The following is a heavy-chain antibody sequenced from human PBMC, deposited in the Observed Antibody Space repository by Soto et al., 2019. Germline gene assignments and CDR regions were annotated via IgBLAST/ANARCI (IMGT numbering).Heavy chain of an antibody. J-gene: IGHJ4*02. CDR3: ASLGGIAAAGSRHFDY. V-gene: IGHV3-33*01. CDR1: GFTFSSYG. CDR2: IWYDGSNK. Sequence: GGSLRLSCAASGFTFSSYGMHWVRQAPGKGLEWVAVIWYDGSNKYYADSVKGRFTISIDNSKNTLYLQMNSLRAEDTAVYYCASLGGIAAAGSRHFDYWGQGPLVTV. D-gene: IGHD6-13*01.